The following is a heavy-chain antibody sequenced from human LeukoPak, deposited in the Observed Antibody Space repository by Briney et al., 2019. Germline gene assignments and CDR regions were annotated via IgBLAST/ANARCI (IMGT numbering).Heavy chain of an antibody. CDR2: IYYSGST. D-gene: IGHD3-22*01. CDR3: ARQGSGYYWGKYYFDY. CDR1: GGSISSSSYY. V-gene: IGHV4-39*01. Sequence: SETLSLTCTVPGGSISSSSYYWGWIRQPPGKGLEWIGSIYYSGSTYYNPSLKSRVTISVDTSKNQFSLRLSSVTAADTAVYYCARQGSGYYWGKYYFDYWGQGTLVTVSS. J-gene: IGHJ4*02.